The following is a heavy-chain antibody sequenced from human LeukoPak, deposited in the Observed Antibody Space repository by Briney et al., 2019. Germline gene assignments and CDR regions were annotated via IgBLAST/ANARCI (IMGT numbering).Heavy chain of an antibody. V-gene: IGHV3-48*02. Sequence: PGGSLRLSCAASGCTFTTYNMNWVRQAPGKGLEWVSYISTTSSNIYYADSVEGRFTISRDNAKNLLYLQMDSLRDEDTAVYYCSRDGGFWSAYPLDYWGQGTLVTVSA. CDR2: ISTTSSNI. D-gene: IGHD3-3*01. J-gene: IGHJ4*02. CDR1: GCTFTTYN. CDR3: SRDGGFWSAYPLDY.